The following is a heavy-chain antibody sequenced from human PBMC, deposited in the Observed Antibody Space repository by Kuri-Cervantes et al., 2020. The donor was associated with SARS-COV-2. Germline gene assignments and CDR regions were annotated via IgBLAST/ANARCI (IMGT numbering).Heavy chain of an antibody. J-gene: IGHJ4*02. CDR3: AGSPGGAFDC. V-gene: IGHV4-34*01. CDR2: INHSGST. Sequence: ETLSLTCAVYGGSFSAYYWSWIRQPPGKGLEWIGEINHSGSTNYNPSLKSRVTISVDTSKHQLSLKLSSVTAADTAVYYCAGSPGGAFDCWGQGTLVTVSS. CDR1: GGSFSAYY. D-gene: IGHD3-10*01.